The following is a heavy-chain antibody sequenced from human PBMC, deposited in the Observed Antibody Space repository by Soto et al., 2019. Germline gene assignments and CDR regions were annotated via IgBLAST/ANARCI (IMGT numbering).Heavy chain of an antibody. CDR3: ARAAEAAKPFAY. Sequence: GGSLRLSCAASGFTVSSNYMSWVRQAPGKGLEWVSFIYSGGSTYYADSVKGRFIISRDDSKNTLYLQMNSLRAEDTAVYYCARAAEAAKPFAYWGPGTLVTVSS. CDR1: GFTVSSNY. J-gene: IGHJ4*02. V-gene: IGHV3-53*01. CDR2: IYSGGST. D-gene: IGHD6-13*01.